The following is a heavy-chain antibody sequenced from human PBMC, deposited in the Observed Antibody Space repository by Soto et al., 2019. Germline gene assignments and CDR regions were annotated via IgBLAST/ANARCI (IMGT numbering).Heavy chain of an antibody. D-gene: IGHD1-1*01. CDR2: IRSRAASYTT. V-gene: IGHV3-72*01. CDR1: GFTFSDLY. Sequence: EVQLVESGGGLVQPGGSLRLSCATSGFTFSDLYMDWVRQAPGKGLEWVGRIRSRAASYTTEYAASVKGRFTVSRDDSNSSLYLQMNSLKVEDTALYYCARTTSGGADYWGQGTLVTVSS. CDR3: ARTTSGGADY. J-gene: IGHJ4*02.